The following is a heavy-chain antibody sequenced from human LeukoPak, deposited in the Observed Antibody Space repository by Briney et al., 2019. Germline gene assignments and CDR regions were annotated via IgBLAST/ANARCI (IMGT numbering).Heavy chain of an antibody. V-gene: IGHV3-48*01. CDR1: GFTFSSYS. D-gene: IGHD3-3*01. Sequence: GGSLRLSCAASGFTFSSYSMNWVRQAPGKGLEWVSYISSSSSTIYYADSVKGRFTISRDNAKNSLYLQMNCLRAEDTAVYYCARDYYDFWSGSEARYYFDYWGQGTLVTVSS. CDR2: ISSSSSTI. J-gene: IGHJ4*02. CDR3: ARDYYDFWSGSEARYYFDY.